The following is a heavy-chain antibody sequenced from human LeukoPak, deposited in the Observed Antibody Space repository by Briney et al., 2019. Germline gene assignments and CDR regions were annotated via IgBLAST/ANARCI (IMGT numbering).Heavy chain of an antibody. CDR1: SFNFRGYA. J-gene: IGHJ1*01. CDR2: ISYNGTNE. V-gene: IGHV3-30*05. D-gene: IGHD3-10*01. Sequence: GTSLRLSCAASSFNFRGYAIHWVRQAPGKGLQWVAVISYNGTNEYYADSVKGRFTISRDNSKNRVSLKMSRLRHEGTAVYCCARDRTFSSVGELLLWGQGTRVTVSS. CDR3: ARDRTFSSVGELLL.